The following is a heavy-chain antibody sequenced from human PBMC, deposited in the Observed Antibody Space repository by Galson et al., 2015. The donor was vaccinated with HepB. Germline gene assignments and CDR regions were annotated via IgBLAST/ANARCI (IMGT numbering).Heavy chain of an antibody. J-gene: IGHJ6*02. CDR2: IWYDGSNK. V-gene: IGHV3-33*01. D-gene: IGHD3-9*01. CDR3: ARTQDTNVLRYFDWPAGPGDYYYYYGMDV. Sequence: SLRLSCAASGFTFSSYGMHWVRQAPGKGLEWVAVIWYDGSNKYYADSVKGRFTISRDNSKNTLYLQMNSLRAEDTAVYYCARTQDTNVLRYFDWPAGPGDYYYYYGMDVWGQGTTVTVSS. CDR1: GFTFSSYG.